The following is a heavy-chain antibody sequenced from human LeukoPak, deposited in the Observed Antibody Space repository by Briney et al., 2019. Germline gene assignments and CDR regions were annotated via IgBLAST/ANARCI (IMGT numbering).Heavy chain of an antibody. Sequence: PSETLCLTCTVSGGSISSASYYRSWIRQPAGKGLEWIGRIYTSGSTNYNPSLKSRVTISVDTSKNQFSLKLSSVTAADTAVYYCAMRERLASAFDYWGQGTLVTVSS. V-gene: IGHV4-61*02. CDR1: GGSISSASYY. D-gene: IGHD6-13*01. CDR2: IYTSGST. CDR3: AMRERLASAFDY. J-gene: IGHJ4*02.